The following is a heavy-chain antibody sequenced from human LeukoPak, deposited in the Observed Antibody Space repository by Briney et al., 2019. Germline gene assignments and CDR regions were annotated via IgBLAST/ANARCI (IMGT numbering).Heavy chain of an antibody. Sequence: GGSLSLPCAASGFTFTRYWMHWVRQAPGKGLVWVSCINGDGSRAGYADSVKGRFTISRDNAQNTLYLQMNSLRAEDTAVYYCARRGTSTMTPGNWGQGTLVTVSS. V-gene: IGHV3-74*01. D-gene: IGHD3-10*01. CDR1: GFTFTRYW. CDR2: INGDGSRA. J-gene: IGHJ4*02. CDR3: ARRGTSTMTPGN.